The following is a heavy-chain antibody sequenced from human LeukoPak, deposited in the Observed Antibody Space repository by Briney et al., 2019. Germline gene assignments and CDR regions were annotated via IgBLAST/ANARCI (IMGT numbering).Heavy chain of an antibody. V-gene: IGHV4-59*01. Sequence: SETLSLTCTVSGGSISSYYWSWIRQPPGKGLEWIGYIYYSGSTNYNPSLKSRVTISVDTSKNQFSLKLSSVTAADTAVYYCARRYSSSWYGDIWAFDIWGQGTMVTVSS. CDR3: ARRYSSSWYGDIWAFDI. CDR2: IYYSGST. J-gene: IGHJ3*02. CDR1: GGSISSYY. D-gene: IGHD6-13*01.